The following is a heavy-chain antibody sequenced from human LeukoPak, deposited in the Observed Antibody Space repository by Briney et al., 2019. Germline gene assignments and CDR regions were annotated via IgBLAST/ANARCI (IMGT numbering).Heavy chain of an antibody. CDR3: ARILDSAWGELGY. D-gene: IGHD6-19*01. V-gene: IGHV3-30*02. CDR1: GFSFSSYG. CDR2: IRSDGSNK. Sequence: GGSLRLSCAGSGFSFSSYGMHWVRQAPGKGLEWMAFIRSDGSNKYYADSVKGRFTISRDDSKNTLYLQMNSLRAEDTAVYYCARILDSAWGELGYWGQGTLVTVSS. J-gene: IGHJ4*02.